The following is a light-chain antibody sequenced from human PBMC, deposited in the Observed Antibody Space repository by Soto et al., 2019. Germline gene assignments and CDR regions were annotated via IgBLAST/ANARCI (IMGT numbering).Light chain of an antibody. Sequence: DIPMTQSPSSLSASVGDRVTITCRASQSISSYLNWYQQKPGKAPKLLIYAASSLQSGVPSRFSGSGSGTDFTLTISSLRPEDFATYYCQQTYSTPITFGQGTPLEIK. CDR2: AAS. CDR3: QQTYSTPIT. J-gene: IGKJ5*01. CDR1: QSISSY. V-gene: IGKV1-39*01.